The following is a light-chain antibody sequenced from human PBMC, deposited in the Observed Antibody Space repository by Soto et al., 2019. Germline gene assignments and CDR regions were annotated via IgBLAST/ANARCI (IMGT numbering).Light chain of an antibody. CDR2: SNT. J-gene: IGLJ2*01. CDR3: AAWDDSLNGVV. CDR1: SSNIGSHT. V-gene: IGLV1-44*01. Sequence: QPVLTQPPSASGTPGETIAISCSGGSSNIGSHTVNWYQQLPGTAPSLLIYSNTQRPSGVPDRFSCSKSGTSASLAISGLQSEYEGDYYCAAWDDSLNGVVFGGGTKLTVL.